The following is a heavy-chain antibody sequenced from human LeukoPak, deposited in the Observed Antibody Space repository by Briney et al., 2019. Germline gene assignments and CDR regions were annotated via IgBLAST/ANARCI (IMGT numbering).Heavy chain of an antibody. Sequence: SETPSLTCTVSGGSISSGGYYWSWIRQHPGKGLEWIGYIYYSGSTYYNPSLKSRVTISVDTSKNQFSLKLSSVTAADTAVYYCARHAGSSWPTVFDYWGQGTLVTVSS. CDR3: ARHAGSSWPTVFDY. J-gene: IGHJ4*02. V-gene: IGHV4-30-4*08. D-gene: IGHD6-13*01. CDR1: GGSISSGGYY. CDR2: IYYSGST.